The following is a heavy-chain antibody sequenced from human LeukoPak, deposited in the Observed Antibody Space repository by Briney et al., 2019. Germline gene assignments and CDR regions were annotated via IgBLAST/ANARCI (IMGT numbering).Heavy chain of an antibody. CDR1: GYTFTSYG. D-gene: IGHD5-18*01. CDR3: AREGDSYGNPHSHPFDY. Sequence: ASVKVSCKASGYTFTSYGISWVRQAPGQGLEWMGWISAYNGNTNYAQKLQGRVTMTTDTSTSTAYMELRSLRSDDTAVYYCAREGDSYGNPHSHPFDYWGQGTLVTVSS. J-gene: IGHJ4*02. CDR2: ISAYNGNT. V-gene: IGHV1-18*01.